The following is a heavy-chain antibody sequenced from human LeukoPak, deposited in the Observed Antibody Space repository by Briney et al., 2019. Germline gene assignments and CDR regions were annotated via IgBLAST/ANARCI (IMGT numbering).Heavy chain of an antibody. J-gene: IGHJ5*02. CDR2: IHYSGIT. Sequence: SETLSLTCTVSGGSISSTSYYWGWLRQPPGTGLESIAVIHYSGITYYNPSLRSRVTISIDTSKNQFSLKLRSVTAADTAVYYCASAYCDTGICYTGSFDRWGQGTLVTVSS. CDR3: ASAYCDTGICYTGSFDR. CDR1: GGSISSTSYY. D-gene: IGHD2-21*01. V-gene: IGHV4-39*01.